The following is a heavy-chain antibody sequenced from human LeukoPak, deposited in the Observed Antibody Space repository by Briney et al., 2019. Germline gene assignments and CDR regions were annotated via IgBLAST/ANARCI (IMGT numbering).Heavy chain of an antibody. V-gene: IGHV3-30*02. D-gene: IGHD2-15*01. CDR3: AKDDRDCSGGSCYLPQTPYYLDY. CDR2: IRYDGSNK. Sequence: GGSLRLSCAASGFTFSSYGMHWVRQAPGKGLEWVAFIRYDGSNKYYADSVKGRFTISRDNSKNTLYLQMNSLRAEDTAVYYCAKDDRDCSGGSCYLPQTPYYLDYWGQGTLVTVSS. J-gene: IGHJ4*02. CDR1: GFTFSSYG.